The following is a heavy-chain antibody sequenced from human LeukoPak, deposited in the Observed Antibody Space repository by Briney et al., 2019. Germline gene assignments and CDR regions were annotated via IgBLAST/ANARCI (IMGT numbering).Heavy chain of an antibody. V-gene: IGHV3-43D*03. CDR3: AKDHYDFWSGYYPTYFDY. CDR1: GFTFDDYA. CDR2: ISWDGGST. D-gene: IGHD3-3*01. J-gene: IGHJ4*02. Sequence: GGSLRLSCAASGFTFDDYAMHWVRHAPGKGLEWVSLISWDGGSTYYADSVKGRFTISRDNSKNSLYLQMNSLRAEDTALYYCAKDHYDFWSGYYPTYFDYWGQGTLVTVSS.